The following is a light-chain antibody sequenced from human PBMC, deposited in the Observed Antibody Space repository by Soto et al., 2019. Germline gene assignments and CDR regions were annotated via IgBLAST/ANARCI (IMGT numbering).Light chain of an antibody. V-gene: IGKV4-1*01. CDR2: WAS. CDR3: QQYYSTPRT. J-gene: IGKJ4*01. CDR1: QSVLYSSNNKNY. Sequence: DIVMTQSPDSLAVSPGVRATINCKSSQSVLYSSNNKNYLAWYQQKPGQPPKLLIYWASTRESGVPDRFSGSGSGTDFTLIISNLQAEDVAVYYCQQYYSTPRTFGGGTKVDIK.